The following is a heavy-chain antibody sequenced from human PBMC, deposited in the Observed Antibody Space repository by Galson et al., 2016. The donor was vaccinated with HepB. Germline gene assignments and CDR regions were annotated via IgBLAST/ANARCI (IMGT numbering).Heavy chain of an antibody. CDR3: VHSNFYKYDA. J-gene: IGHJ1*01. CDR1: GFSLSSDGLG. Sequence: PALVKPTQTLTLTCTFSGFSLSSDGLGVGWIRQPPGKTLEWLALIYWDDDYRYSPSVKSRLTLTKETAKNQVVLRMTNMDPVDTATYDFVHSNFYKYDAWGQGILVTVSS. D-gene: IGHD2/OR15-2a*01. CDR2: IYWDDDY. V-gene: IGHV2-5*02.